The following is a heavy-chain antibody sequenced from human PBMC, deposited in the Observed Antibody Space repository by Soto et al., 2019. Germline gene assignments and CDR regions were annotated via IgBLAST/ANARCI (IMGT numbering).Heavy chain of an antibody. CDR3: ATLNSFGSDY. V-gene: IGHV3-74*01. Sequence: PGGSLRLSCASSVFTFSSYWMHWVRQTAGKGLVWVSQINSDGSATRYADSVKGRFTISRDNAKNTVYLQMNSLRAEDTAVYYCATLNSFGSDYWGQGTLVTVSS. J-gene: IGHJ4*02. D-gene: IGHD5-18*01. CDR1: VFTFSSYW. CDR2: INSDGSAT.